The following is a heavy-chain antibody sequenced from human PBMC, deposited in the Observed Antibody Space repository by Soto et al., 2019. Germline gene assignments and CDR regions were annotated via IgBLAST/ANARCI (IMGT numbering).Heavy chain of an antibody. CDR1: GYKFTTFW. Sequence: PGESLTISCKASGYKFTTFWLNWVRQTPGKGLEWLGRIDPTDSFTNYSPPFEGHVTISVDRSISTAYLQCNSLQASDTAIYYCARPASGGSRDAFDVWGQGTTVTVSS. D-gene: IGHD2-15*01. CDR3: ARPASGGSRDAFDV. V-gene: IGHV5-10-1*01. CDR2: IDPTDSFT. J-gene: IGHJ3*01.